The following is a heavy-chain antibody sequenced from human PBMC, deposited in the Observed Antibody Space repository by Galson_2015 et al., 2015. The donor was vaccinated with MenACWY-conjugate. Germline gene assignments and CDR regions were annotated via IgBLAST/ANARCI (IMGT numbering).Heavy chain of an antibody. CDR3: VKDRWNRYNWNYAFDI. V-gene: IGHV3-48*03. D-gene: IGHD1-7*01. CDR1: GFTFGGYE. Sequence: SLRLSCAASGFTFGGYEMNWVRQAPGKGLEWVSFISSSGGTIHYADSVKGRFTISRDNAKNSLYLQMNSLRAEDTAVYYCVKDRWNRYNWNYAFDIRGQGTMVTVSS. CDR2: ISSSGGTI. J-gene: IGHJ3*02.